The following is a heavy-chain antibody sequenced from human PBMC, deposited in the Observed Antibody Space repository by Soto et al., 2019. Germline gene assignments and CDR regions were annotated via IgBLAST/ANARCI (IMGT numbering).Heavy chain of an antibody. CDR1: GGTFSSYT. D-gene: IGHD6-13*01. CDR3: ARHSSSWYEYFQH. J-gene: IGHJ1*01. Sequence: ASVKVSCKASGGTFSSYTISWVRQAPGQGLEWMGRIIPILGIANYAQKFQGRVTITADKSTSTAYMELSSLRSEDTAVYYCARHSSSWYEYFQHWGQGTLVTVSS. V-gene: IGHV1-69*02. CDR2: IIPILGIA.